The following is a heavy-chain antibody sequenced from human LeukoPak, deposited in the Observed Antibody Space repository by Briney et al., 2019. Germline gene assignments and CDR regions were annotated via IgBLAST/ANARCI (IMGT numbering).Heavy chain of an antibody. CDR2: ISYDGTNK. V-gene: IGHV3-30*18. D-gene: IGHD6-19*01. CDR1: GFTFSSYG. J-gene: IGHJ6*04. Sequence: AGSLSLSCAASGFTFSSYGMHWVRQAPGQGLEWVAVISYDGTNKYYADSVKGSFTISRDTSKTTLYLQMNSLRAEDTAVYYCAKDRYSSGWYVANYYYYYYGMDVWGKGTTVTVSS. CDR3: AKDRYSSGWYVANYYYYYYGMDV.